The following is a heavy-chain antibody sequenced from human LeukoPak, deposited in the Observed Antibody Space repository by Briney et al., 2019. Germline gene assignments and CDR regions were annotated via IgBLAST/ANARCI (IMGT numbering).Heavy chain of an antibody. J-gene: IGHJ6*03. V-gene: IGHV3-23*01. CDR3: AKSRNFYYYFMEV. CDR1: GFTFSSYA. Sequence: PGGSLRLSCAASGFTFSSYAMSWARQAPGKGLEWVSGISGSGGSTYYADSVKGRFTISRDNSKNTLYLQMNSLRAEDTALYYCAKSRNFYYYFMEVSGRGTKVTISS. CDR2: ISGSGGST.